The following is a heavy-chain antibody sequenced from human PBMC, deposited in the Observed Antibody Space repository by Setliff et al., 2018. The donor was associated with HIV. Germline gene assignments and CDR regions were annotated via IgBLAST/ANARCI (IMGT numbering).Heavy chain of an antibody. D-gene: IGHD1-26*01. V-gene: IGHV3-21*01. CDR2: ISSSSSYI. CDR3: ARDSGSLDAFDI. Sequence: GGSLRLSCAASGFTFSSFAMTWVRQAPGKGLEWVSSISSSSSYIYYADSVKGRFTISRDNAKNSLYLQMNSLRAEDTAVYYCARDSGSLDAFDIWGQGTMVTVSS. CDR1: GFTFSSFA. J-gene: IGHJ3*02.